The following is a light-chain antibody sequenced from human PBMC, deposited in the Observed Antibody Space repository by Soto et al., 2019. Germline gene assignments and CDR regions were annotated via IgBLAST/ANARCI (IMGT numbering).Light chain of an antibody. J-gene: IGLJ2*01. CDR2: DVS. CDR3: CSYASTSTRV. Sequence: QSALTQPASVSGSPGQSITISCAGTSSDVGGYNSVSWYQQHPGKAPKLMIYDVSYRPSGVSSRFSGSKSGNTASLTISNLQAGDEADYYCCSYASTSTRVFGGGTKLTVL. CDR1: SSDVGGYNS. V-gene: IGLV2-14*03.